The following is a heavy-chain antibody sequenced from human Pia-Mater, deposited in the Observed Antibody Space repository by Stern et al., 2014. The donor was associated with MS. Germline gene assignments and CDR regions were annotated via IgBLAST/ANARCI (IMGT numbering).Heavy chain of an antibody. Sequence: EVQLVESGGGVVRPGGSLKLSCAASGFTFGDYGISWVRQAPGKGLEWVSGINWNGGSTGYADSVKGRFTISRDNAKNSLYLQMNSLRAEDTALYHCARDIYCTNGVCYYGMDVWGQGTTVTVSS. CDR1: GFTFGDYG. CDR3: ARDIYCTNGVCYYGMDV. V-gene: IGHV3-20*01. CDR2: INWNGGST. J-gene: IGHJ6*02. D-gene: IGHD2-8*01.